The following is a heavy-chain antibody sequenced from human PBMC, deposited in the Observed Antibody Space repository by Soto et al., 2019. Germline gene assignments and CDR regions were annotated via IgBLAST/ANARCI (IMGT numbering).Heavy chain of an antibody. J-gene: IGHJ4*02. Sequence: SETLSLTCTVSVGSISAGRYYWGWIRQPPGKGLEWIGSTYYSGSTYYNPSLKSRVTISVDTSKNQFSLRLTSVTAADTAFYFFARHSGRVRIAAAGNHFDSWGQGTLVTVSS. CDR1: VGSISAGRYY. CDR3: ARHSGRVRIAAAGNHFDS. V-gene: IGHV4-39*01. CDR2: TYYSGST. D-gene: IGHD6-13*01.